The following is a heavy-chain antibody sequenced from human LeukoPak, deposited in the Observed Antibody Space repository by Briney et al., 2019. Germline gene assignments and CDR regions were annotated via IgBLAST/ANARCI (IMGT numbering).Heavy chain of an antibody. CDR3: ARVYYFTVGGTTVTTTYFDY. Sequence: ASVKVSCKASGYTFTDYYMHWVRQAPGQGLEWMGWINPNTGGTNYAQKFQGRVTMTRDTSISTPYMELSWLRSDDTAVYYCARVYYFTVGGTTVTTTYFDYWGQGTLVTVSS. J-gene: IGHJ4*02. CDR1: GYTFTDYY. V-gene: IGHV1-2*02. CDR2: INPNTGGT. D-gene: IGHD4-17*01.